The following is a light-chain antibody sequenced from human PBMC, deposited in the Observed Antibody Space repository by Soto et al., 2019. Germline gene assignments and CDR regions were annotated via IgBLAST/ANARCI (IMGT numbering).Light chain of an antibody. V-gene: IGLV1-40*01. J-gene: IGLJ3*02. CDR2: GNT. Sequence: QSVLTQPPSVSGAPGQRVTITCTGGSSNIGAPYDVHWYQQLPGTAPKLLIYGNTNRPSGVPDRFSGSKSGTSASLAITGLQAEDEADYYCQSYDSSLSDWVFGGGTKLTVL. CDR3: QSYDSSLSDWV. CDR1: SSNIGAPYD.